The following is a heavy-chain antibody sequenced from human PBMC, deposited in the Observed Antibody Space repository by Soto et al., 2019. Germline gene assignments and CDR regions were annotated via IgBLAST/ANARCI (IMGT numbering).Heavy chain of an antibody. J-gene: IGHJ5*02. D-gene: IGHD6-19*01. V-gene: IGHV3-30*18. CDR1: GFTFKTYG. CDR2: ISYDGGNE. Sequence: PGGSLRLSCAASGFTFKTYGMHWVRQAPGKGLEWVAFISYDGGNEYYADSVKGRFTISRDNSKNTVFLQRNSLRGEDTAVYYCAKSLAVDACWFDPWGQGALVTVSS. CDR3: AKSLAVDACWFDP.